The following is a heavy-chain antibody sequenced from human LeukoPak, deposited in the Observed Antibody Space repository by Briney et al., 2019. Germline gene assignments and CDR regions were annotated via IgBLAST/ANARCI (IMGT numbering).Heavy chain of an antibody. J-gene: IGHJ6*02. CDR1: GGTFSSYA. CDR2: IIPILGIA. D-gene: IGHD2-2*01. CDR3: ARRYCSSTSCPFGMDV. V-gene: IGHV1-69*04. Sequence: GASVKVSCKASGGTFSSYAISWVRQAPGQGLEWMGRIIPILGIANYAQKFQGRVTITADKSTSTAYMELSSLRSEDTAVYYCARRYCSSTSCPFGMDVWGQGTTVTVSS.